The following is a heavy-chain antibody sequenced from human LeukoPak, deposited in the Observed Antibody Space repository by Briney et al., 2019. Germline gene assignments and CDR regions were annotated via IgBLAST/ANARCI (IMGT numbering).Heavy chain of an antibody. V-gene: IGHV3-30*03. J-gene: IGHJ4*02. D-gene: IGHD4-11*01. CDR1: GFTFSSYG. Sequence: GGSLRLSCAASGFTFSSYGMHWVRQAPGKGLEWVAVISYDGSNKYYADSVKGRFTISRDNSKNTLYLQMNSLRAEDTAVYYCARHKGGTTGTLSFDYWGQGTLVTASS. CDR2: ISYDGSNK. CDR3: ARHKGGTTGTLSFDY.